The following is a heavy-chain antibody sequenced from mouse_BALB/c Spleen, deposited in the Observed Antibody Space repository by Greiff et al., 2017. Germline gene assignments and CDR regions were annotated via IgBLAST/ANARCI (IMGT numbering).Heavy chain of an antibody. J-gene: IGHJ3*01. CDR1: GFTFSDYG. CDR3: AREGYGNQAWFAY. CDR2: ISNLAYSI. V-gene: IGHV5-15*02. Sequence: EVQLQESGGGLVQPGGSRKLSCAASGFTFSDYGMAWVRQAPGKGPEWVAFISNLAYSIYYADTVTGRFTISRENAKNTLYLEMSSLRSEDTAMYYCAREGYGNQAWFAYWGQGTLVTVSA. D-gene: IGHD2-10*02.